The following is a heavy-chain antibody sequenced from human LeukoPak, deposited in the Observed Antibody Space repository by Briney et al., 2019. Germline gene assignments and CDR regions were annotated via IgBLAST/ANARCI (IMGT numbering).Heavy chain of an antibody. Sequence: PSETLSLTCTVSGGSISSYYWSWIRQPPGKGLEWIGEINHSGSTNYNPSLKSRVTISVDTSKNQFSLKLSSVTAADTAVYYCARGDYDILTGLTPFDYWGQGTLVTVSS. V-gene: IGHV4-34*01. D-gene: IGHD3-9*01. CDR2: INHSGST. CDR3: ARGDYDILTGLTPFDY. CDR1: GGSISSYY. J-gene: IGHJ4*02.